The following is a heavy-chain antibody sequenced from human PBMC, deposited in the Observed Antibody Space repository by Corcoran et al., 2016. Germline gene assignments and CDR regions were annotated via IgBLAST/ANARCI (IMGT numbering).Heavy chain of an antibody. CDR1: GYTFTSHY. D-gene: IGHD3-22*01. CDR3: ASEPADSSDCYNWFDP. J-gene: IGHJ5*02. Sequence: QVRLVQSGAEVKKPGASVKVSCKASGYTFTSHYLHWVRQAPGHGLEWMGMINPSGDFTTYAQRLQGRITMTRDTSTSTVYMEMSGLRSEETALYYCASEPADSSDCYNWFDPWGQGTRVAVSS. CDR2: INPSGDFT. V-gene: IGHV1-46*01.